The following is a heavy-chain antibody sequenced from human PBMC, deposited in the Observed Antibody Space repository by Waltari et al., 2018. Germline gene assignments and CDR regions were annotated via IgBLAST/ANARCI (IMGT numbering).Heavy chain of an antibody. D-gene: IGHD6-13*01. CDR2: IYHSGST. CDR1: GYSISSGYY. V-gene: IGHV4-38-2*01. CDR3: ARHISWTDAFDI. Sequence: QVQLQESGPGLVKPSETLSLTCAVSGYSISSGYYWGWIRQPPGKGLEWIGSIYHSGSTYYNPSLKSRVTISVDTSKNQFSLKLSSVTAADTAVYYCARHISWTDAFDIWGQGTMVTVSS. J-gene: IGHJ3*02.